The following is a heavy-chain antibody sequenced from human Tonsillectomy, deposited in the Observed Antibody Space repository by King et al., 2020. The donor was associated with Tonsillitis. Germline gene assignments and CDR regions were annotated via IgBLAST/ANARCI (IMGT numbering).Heavy chain of an antibody. J-gene: IGHJ3*02. D-gene: IGHD3-10*01. CDR1: GFTFSGFG. V-gene: IGHV3-30*18. CDR3: AKGLYYYGSVTYYRRRDAFDI. Sequence: VQLVESGGGVVQPGRSLRLSCAASGFTFSGFGMYWVRQAPGKGLEWVSFISFDGSNTDYADSVKGRFTISRDSSNNTLYLQMESLRAEDTAVYYCAKGLYYYGSVTYYRRRDAFDIWGQGTMVTVSS. CDR2: ISFDGSNT.